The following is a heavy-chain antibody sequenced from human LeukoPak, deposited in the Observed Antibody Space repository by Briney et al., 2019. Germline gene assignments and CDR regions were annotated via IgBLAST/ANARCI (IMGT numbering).Heavy chain of an antibody. Sequence: SETLSLTCTVSGGSISSYYWSWIRQPPGKGLEWIGYIYYSGTTNYNPSLKSRVTMSVDTSKNQFSLKLSSVTAADTAVYYCARDMALYDSSGYYYDFDYWGQGTLVTVSS. CDR3: ARDMALYDSSGYYYDFDY. V-gene: IGHV4-59*12. CDR2: IYYSGTT. CDR1: GGSISSYY. D-gene: IGHD3-22*01. J-gene: IGHJ4*02.